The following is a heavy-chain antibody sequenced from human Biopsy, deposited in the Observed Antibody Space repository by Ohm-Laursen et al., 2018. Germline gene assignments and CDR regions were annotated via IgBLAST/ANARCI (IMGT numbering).Heavy chain of an antibody. J-gene: IGHJ4*02. Sequence: SLRLSCTASGVTLSGYSMNWVRQAPGKGLEWVSRFNSDGTDTTYADSVKGRLTISRDNAKNTLYLQMNSLRVEDTAVYYCAKAGRGYIDYWGQGTLVIVSS. V-gene: IGHV3-74*01. CDR1: GVTLSGYS. CDR3: AKAGRGYIDY. D-gene: IGHD5-18*01. CDR2: FNSDGTDT.